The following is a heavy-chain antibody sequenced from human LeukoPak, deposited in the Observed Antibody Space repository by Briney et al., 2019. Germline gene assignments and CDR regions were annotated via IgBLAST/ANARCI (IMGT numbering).Heavy chain of an antibody. V-gene: IGHV1-18*01. CDR2: ISAYNGNT. J-gene: IGHJ4*02. Sequence: GASVKVSCKASGYTFTSYGISWVRQAPGQGLEWMGWISAYNGNTNYAQKLQGRVTVTTDTSTSTAYMELRSLRSDDTAVYYCARGYYFGSGSDYTHYFDYWGQGTLVTVSS. CDR1: GYTFTSYG. CDR3: ARGYYFGSGSDYTHYFDY. D-gene: IGHD3-10*01.